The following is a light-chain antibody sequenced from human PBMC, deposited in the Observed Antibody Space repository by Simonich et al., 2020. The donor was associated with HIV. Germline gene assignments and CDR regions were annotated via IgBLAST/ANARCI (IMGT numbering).Light chain of an antibody. CDR3: AAWDDSLSGRV. V-gene: IGLV1-47*01. J-gene: IGLJ3*02. CDR2: RNN. CDR1: SSNIGAGYD. Sequence: QSVLTQPPSVSGAPGQRVTISCTGSSSNIGAGYDVHWYQQLPGTAPKLLLYRNNQRPSGVPDRFSGSKSGTSASLAISGLRSEDEADYYCAAWDDSLSGRVFGGGTKLTVL.